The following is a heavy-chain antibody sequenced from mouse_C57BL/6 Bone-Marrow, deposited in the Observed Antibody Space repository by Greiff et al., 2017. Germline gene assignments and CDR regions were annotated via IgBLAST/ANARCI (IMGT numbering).Heavy chain of an antibody. J-gene: IGHJ1*03. V-gene: IGHV1-81*01. CDR3: GVRYYGSREAFYWYFDV. Sequence: QVQLQQSGAELARPGASVTLSCTASGYTFTSYGISWVKQRTGQGLEWIGEIYPRSGNTYYNEKFKGKATLTADKSSSTAYMELRSLTSEDSAVYFCGVRYYGSREAFYWYFDVWGTGTTVTVSS. D-gene: IGHD1-1*01. CDR1: GYTFTSYG. CDR2: IYPRSGNT.